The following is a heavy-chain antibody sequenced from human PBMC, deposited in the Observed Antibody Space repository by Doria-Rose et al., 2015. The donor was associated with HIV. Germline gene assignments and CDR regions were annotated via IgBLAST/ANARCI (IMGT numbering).Heavy chain of an antibody. J-gene: IGHJ4*02. CDR2: IFSDDGR. Sequence: QITLKESGPVLVKPTETLTLTSTVSGVSLSSPGMGVSWIRQPPGADLEWLATIFSDDGRSYKTSLKSRLTISRGTSKSQVVLTMTDMDPVDTATYYCARIKSSRWYHKYYFDFWGQGTLVIVSA. V-gene: IGHV2-26*01. CDR1: GVSLSSPGMG. D-gene: IGHD6-13*01. CDR3: ARIKSSRWYHKYYFDF.